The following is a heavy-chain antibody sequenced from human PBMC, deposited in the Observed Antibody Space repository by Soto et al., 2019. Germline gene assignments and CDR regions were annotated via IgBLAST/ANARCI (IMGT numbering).Heavy chain of an antibody. V-gene: IGHV4-34*01. CDR1: GGSFSGYY. Sequence: QVQLQQWGAGLLKPSETLSLTCAVYGGSFSGYYWSWIRQPPGKGLEWIGEINHSGSTNYNPSLKSRVTISVDTSKNQSSVKLSSVTAAYTAVYYCARRGRWRQSVDYWGQGTLVTVSS. CDR2: INHSGST. CDR3: ARRGRWRQSVDY. J-gene: IGHJ4*02. D-gene: IGHD1-26*01.